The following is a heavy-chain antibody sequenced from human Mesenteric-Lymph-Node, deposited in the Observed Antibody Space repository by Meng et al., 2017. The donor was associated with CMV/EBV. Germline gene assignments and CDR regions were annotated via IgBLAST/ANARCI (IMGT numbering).Heavy chain of an antibody. J-gene: IGHJ4*02. CDR1: GFTFSDYW. V-gene: IGHV3-74*01. D-gene: IGHD3-10*01. CDR3: AGSIVGSGSYFGDDY. CDR2: INVDGSYI. Sequence: GESLKISCAASGFTFSDYWVHWVRQAPGKGLVWVSRINVDGSYIDYADSVKGRFSISRDNAKNTVYLQMSSLRVEDTAVCYCAGSIVGSGSYFGDDYWGQGTPVTVSS.